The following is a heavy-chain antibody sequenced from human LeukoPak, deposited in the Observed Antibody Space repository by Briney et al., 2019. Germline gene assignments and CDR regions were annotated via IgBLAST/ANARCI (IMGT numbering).Heavy chain of an antibody. CDR3: ARVSDSSGYAADY. Sequence: NSGGSLRLSCAASGFTFSSYRMNWVRQAPGKGLEWVSSISSSSSYIYYADSVKGRFTISRDNAKNSLYLQMNSLRAEDTAVYYCARVSDSSGYAADYWGQGTLVTVSS. D-gene: IGHD3-22*01. V-gene: IGHV3-21*01. CDR2: ISSSSSYI. CDR1: GFTFSSYR. J-gene: IGHJ4*02.